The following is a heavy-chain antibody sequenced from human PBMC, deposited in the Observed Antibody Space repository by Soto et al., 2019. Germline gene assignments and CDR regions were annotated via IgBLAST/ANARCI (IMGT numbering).Heavy chain of an antibody. J-gene: IGHJ5*02. CDR3: ARDPLDFDWLPPFDP. D-gene: IGHD3-9*01. V-gene: IGHV3-21*01. Sequence: GALRLSCAASGFTFSSYSMNWVRQAPGKGLEWVSSISSSSSYIYYADSVKGRFTISRDNAKNSLYLQMNSLRAEDTAVYYCARDPLDFDWLPPFDPWGQGTLVTVSS. CDR1: GFTFSSYS. CDR2: ISSSSSYI.